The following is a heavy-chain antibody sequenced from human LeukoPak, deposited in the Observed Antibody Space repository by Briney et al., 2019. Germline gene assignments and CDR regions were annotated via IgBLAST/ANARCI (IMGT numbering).Heavy chain of an antibody. CDR3: ATIEAVRFHY. D-gene: IGHD6-19*01. V-gene: IGHV3-7*01. CDR2: IKQDGSEI. J-gene: IGHJ4*02. CDR1: GFTFSSHW. Sequence: GGSLTLSCADSGFTFSSHWMSWVRKAPGKGQEWVANIKQDGSEIYYLDSVKGRFTISRDNAKNSLYLQMNSLRVEDTAVYSCATIEAVRFHYWGQGTLVTVSS.